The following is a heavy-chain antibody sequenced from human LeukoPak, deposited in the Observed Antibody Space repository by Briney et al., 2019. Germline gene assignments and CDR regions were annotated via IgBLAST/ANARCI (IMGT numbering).Heavy chain of an antibody. J-gene: IGHJ3*02. Sequence: SETLSLTCTVSGGSISSYYWSWIRQPPGKGLEWIGYIYYSGSTNYNPSLKSRVTISVDTSKNQFSLKLSSVTAADTAVYYCAGLTVTNAFDIWGQGTMVTVSS. V-gene: IGHV4-59*12. CDR1: GGSISSYY. D-gene: IGHD4-17*01. CDR2: IYYSGST. CDR3: AGLTVTNAFDI.